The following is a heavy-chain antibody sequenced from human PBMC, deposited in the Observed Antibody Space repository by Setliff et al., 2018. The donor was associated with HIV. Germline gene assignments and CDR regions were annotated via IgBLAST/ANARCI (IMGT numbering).Heavy chain of an antibody. CDR2: VTPILHTT. J-gene: IGHJ6*02. Sequence: ASVKVSCKSSGDTFSTYVFTWVRQAPGQGLEWMGGVTPILHTTNYAQKFQGRVTITADESTSTAYMELSSLRSEDTAVYYCARDQRAYNWNDAVFYYYGLDVWGQGTTVTVSS. CDR1: GDTFSTYV. D-gene: IGHD1-20*01. CDR3: ARDQRAYNWNDAVFYYYGLDV. V-gene: IGHV1-69*13.